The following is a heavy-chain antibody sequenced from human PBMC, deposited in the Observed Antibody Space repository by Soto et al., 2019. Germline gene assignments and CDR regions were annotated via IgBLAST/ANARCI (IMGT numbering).Heavy chain of an antibody. CDR2: INSDGSST. Sequence: EVQLVESGGGLVQPGGSLRLSCAASGFTFSSYWMHWVRQAPGKGLVWVSRINSDGSSTSYADSVKGRFTISRDNAKNKLYLQMNSPRAEDTAVYYCVRTSLVVAAATREDYWGQGTLVTVSS. CDR1: GFTFSSYW. J-gene: IGHJ4*02. D-gene: IGHD2-15*01. V-gene: IGHV3-74*01. CDR3: VRTSLVVAAATREDY.